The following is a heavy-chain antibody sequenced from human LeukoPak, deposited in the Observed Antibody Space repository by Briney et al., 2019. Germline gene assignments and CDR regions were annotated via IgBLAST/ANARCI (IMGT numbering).Heavy chain of an antibody. J-gene: IGHJ5*02. D-gene: IGHD4/OR15-4a*01. V-gene: IGHV4-59*02. Sequence: PSETLSLTCTVSGDSATSYYWSWIRQPPGKGLEWIGYIYYSGSTNYNPSLKSRVTISIDTSKNQFSLKLSSVTAADTAVYYCARSMVTTSPDWIDPWGQGTLVTVSS. CDR3: ARSMVTTSPDWIDP. CDR1: GDSATSYY. CDR2: IYYSGST.